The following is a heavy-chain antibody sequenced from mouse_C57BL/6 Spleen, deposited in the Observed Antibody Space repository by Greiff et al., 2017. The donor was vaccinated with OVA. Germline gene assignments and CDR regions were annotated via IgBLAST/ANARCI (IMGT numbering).Heavy chain of an antibody. J-gene: IGHJ1*03. CDR1: GFTFSSYA. V-gene: IGHV5-9-1*02. CDR2: ISSGGDYI. Sequence: EVQGVESGEGLVKPGGSLTLSCAASGFTFSSYAMSWVRQTPEKRLEWVAYISSGGDYIYYADTVKGRFTISRDNARNTLYLQMSSLKSEDTAMYYCTRVGLRYWYYEVWGTGTTVTVSS. D-gene: IGHD4-1*01. CDR3: TRVGLRYWYYEV.